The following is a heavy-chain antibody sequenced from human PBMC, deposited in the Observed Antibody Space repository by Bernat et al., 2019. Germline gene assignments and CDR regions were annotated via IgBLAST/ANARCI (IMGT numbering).Heavy chain of an antibody. V-gene: IGHV3-33*01. CDR3: ARGVGLVLTGDAFDV. D-gene: IGHD1-26*01. CDR1: GFMFSRYG. J-gene: IGHJ3*01. Sequence: QVHLVESGGGVVQPGMSLRLSCGASGFMFSRYGMHWVRQAPGKGLAWVAVIWYDGSTKYYADSGKGRFTVSRENPKNMMFLQINSLRDEDTAVYFGARGVGLVLTGDAFDVWGQGTVVTVSS. CDR2: IWYDGSTK.